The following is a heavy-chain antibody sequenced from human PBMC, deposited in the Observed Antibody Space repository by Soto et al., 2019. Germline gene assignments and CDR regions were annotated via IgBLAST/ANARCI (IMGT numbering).Heavy chain of an antibody. Sequence: SGPTLVNPTQTLTLTCTFSGFSLSTSGMCVSWIRQPPGKALEWLARIDWDDDKYYSTSLKTRLTISKDTSKNQVVLTMTNMDPVDTATYYCARIGRYYYDSSGYPNYQYGMDVRGQGTTVTVSS. D-gene: IGHD3-22*01. V-gene: IGHV2-70*11. CDR2: IDWDDDK. CDR3: ARIGRYYYDSSGYPNYQYGMDV. CDR1: GFSLSTSGMC. J-gene: IGHJ6*02.